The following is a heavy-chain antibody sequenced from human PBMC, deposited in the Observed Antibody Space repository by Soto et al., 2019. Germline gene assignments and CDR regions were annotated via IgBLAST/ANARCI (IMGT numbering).Heavy chain of an antibody. CDR2: ISAYNGNT. CDR3: AGDSSGYYRSDY. V-gene: IGHV1-18*01. J-gene: IGHJ4*02. Sequence: ASVKVSCKASGYTFTSYGISWVRQAPGQGLEWMGWISAYNGNTNYAQKLQGRVTMTTDTSTSTAYMELRSLRSDDTAVYYCAGDSSGYYRSDYWGQGTLVTVSS. D-gene: IGHD3-22*01. CDR1: GYTFTSYG.